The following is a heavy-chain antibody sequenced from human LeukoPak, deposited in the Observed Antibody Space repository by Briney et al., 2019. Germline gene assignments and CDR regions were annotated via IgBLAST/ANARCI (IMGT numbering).Heavy chain of an antibody. CDR1: GFTFSSYA. CDR3: ARAHEYALDL. CDR2: IREDGSVK. V-gene: IGHV3-7*04. D-gene: IGHD2-8*01. Sequence: PGGSLRLSCAASGFTFSSYALSWVRQAPGKGLEWLANIREDGSVKKYVDSMKGRFTISRDNAKDLLYLQLNSLTAEDTAVYFCARAHEYALDLWGQGTLVTVSS. J-gene: IGHJ4*02.